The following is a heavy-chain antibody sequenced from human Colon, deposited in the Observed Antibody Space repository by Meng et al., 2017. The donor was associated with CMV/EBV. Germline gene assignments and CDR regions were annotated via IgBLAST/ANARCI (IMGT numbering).Heavy chain of an antibody. V-gene: IGHV4-39*07. Sequence: ESLKISCTVSGGSISSSSYYWGWIRQPPGKGLEWIGSIYYSGSTYYNPSLKSRVTISVDTSKNQFSLKLSSVTAADTAVYYCARDGGELFWGQGTLVTVSS. D-gene: IGHD3-10*01. CDR3: ARDGGELF. CDR2: IYYSGST. CDR1: GGSISSSSYY. J-gene: IGHJ4*02.